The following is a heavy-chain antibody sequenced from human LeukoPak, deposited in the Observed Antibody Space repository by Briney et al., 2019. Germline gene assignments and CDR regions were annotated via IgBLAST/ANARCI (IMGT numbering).Heavy chain of an antibody. CDR1: GGSISSYY. V-gene: IGHV4-4*07. CDR3: ARVYCSGGSCYVPWFDP. D-gene: IGHD2-15*01. CDR2: IYTSGNT. J-gene: IGHJ5*02. Sequence: SETLSLTCTVSGGSISSYYWRWIRHPAGKGLEWIGRIYTSGNTNYNPSLKSRVTMSVDTSKNQFSLKLGSVTAADTAVYYCARVYCSGGSCYVPWFDPWGQGTLVTVSS.